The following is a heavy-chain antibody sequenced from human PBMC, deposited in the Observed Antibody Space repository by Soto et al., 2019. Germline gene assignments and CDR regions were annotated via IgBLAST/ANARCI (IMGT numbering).Heavy chain of an antibody. CDR1: GGSISSGGYY. V-gene: IGHV4-31*03. Sequence: PSETLSLTCTVSGGSISSGGYYWSWIRQHPGKGLEWIGYIYYSGSTYYNPSLKSRVTLSVDTSKNQFSLKLSSVTAADTAVYYCARALYSYGPRFDPWGQGTLVTVSS. D-gene: IGHD5-18*01. J-gene: IGHJ5*02. CDR2: IYYSGST. CDR3: ARALYSYGPRFDP.